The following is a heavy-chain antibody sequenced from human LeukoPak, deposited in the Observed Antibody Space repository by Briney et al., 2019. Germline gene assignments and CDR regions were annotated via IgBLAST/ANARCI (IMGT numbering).Heavy chain of an antibody. CDR1: GGSISSYC. Sequence: SETLSLTCTVSGGSISSYCWSWIRQPSGKGLEWIGYIYNSGSTNYNPSLKSRVTISVDTSKNQFSLKLSSVTAADTAVYYCARRPTVTTFFDYWGQGTLVTVSS. CDR2: IYNSGST. D-gene: IGHD4-17*01. J-gene: IGHJ4*02. CDR3: ARRPTVTTFFDY. V-gene: IGHV4-59*01.